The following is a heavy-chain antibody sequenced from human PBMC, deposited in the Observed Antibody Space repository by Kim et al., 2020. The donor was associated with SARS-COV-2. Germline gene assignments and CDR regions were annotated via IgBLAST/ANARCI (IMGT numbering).Heavy chain of an antibody. V-gene: IGHV3-49*04. CDR3: TRDRGITMVRGPDPNWFDP. J-gene: IGHJ5*02. CDR1: GFTFGDYA. CDR2: IRSKAYGGTT. Sequence: GGSLRLSCTASGFTFGDYAMSWVRQAPGKGLEWVGFIRSKAYGGTTEYAASVKGRFTISRDDSKSIAYLQMNSLKTEDTAVYYCTRDRGITMVRGPDPNWFDPWGQGTLVTVSS. D-gene: IGHD3-10*01.